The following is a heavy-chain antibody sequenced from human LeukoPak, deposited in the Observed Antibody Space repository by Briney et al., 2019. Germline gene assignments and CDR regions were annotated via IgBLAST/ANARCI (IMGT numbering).Heavy chain of an antibody. Sequence: ASVKVSCKASGYIFISYGISWVRQAPGQGLEWMGWISGYSGNTNYAQKLQGRVTMATDTSTSTAYMELRSLRSDDTAVYYCARDQGGTIDYWGQGTLVTVSS. CDR1: GYIFISYG. CDR2: ISGYSGNT. CDR3: ARDQGGTIDY. J-gene: IGHJ4*02. D-gene: IGHD1-7*01. V-gene: IGHV1-18*01.